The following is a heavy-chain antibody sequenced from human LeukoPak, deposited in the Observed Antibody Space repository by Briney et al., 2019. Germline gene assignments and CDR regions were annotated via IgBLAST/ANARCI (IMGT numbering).Heavy chain of an antibody. J-gene: IGHJ4*02. CDR1: GFTFSSYE. CDR2: ISSSGSTI. D-gene: IGHD2-21*02. V-gene: IGHV3-48*03. CDR3: ARDCGGDCFFGY. Sequence: GGSLRLSCAASGFTFSSYEMNWVRQAPGKGLEWVSYISSSGSTIYYADSVKGRFTISRDNAKNSLYLQMNSLRAEDTAVYYCARDCGGDCFFGYWGRGTLVTVSS.